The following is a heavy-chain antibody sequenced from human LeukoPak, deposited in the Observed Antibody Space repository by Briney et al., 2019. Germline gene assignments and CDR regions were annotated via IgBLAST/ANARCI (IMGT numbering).Heavy chain of an antibody. D-gene: IGHD6-13*01. CDR2: IIPIFGTA. Sequence: GSSVKVSCKASGGTFSSYAISWVRQAPGQGLEWMGGIIPIFGTANYAQKFQGRVTITADESTSTAYMELSRLRSEDTAVYYCARDESIAAAGFDYWGQGTLVTVSS. V-gene: IGHV1-69*01. CDR3: ARDESIAAAGFDY. CDR1: GGTFSSYA. J-gene: IGHJ4*02.